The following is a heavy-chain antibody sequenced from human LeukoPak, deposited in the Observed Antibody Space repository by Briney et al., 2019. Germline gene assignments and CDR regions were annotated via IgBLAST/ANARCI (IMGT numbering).Heavy chain of an antibody. CDR1: GFPFSSYW. CDR2: INSDGSAT. CDR3: ASDSPYYGMDV. V-gene: IGHV3-74*01. Sequence: GGSLRLSCAASGFPFSSYWMHWVRQVPGKGLLWVSRINSDGSATIYADSVRGRFTISRDNARNTLYLQMSGLRVEDTAVYHCASDSPYYGMDVWGQGTTVTVSS. J-gene: IGHJ6*02.